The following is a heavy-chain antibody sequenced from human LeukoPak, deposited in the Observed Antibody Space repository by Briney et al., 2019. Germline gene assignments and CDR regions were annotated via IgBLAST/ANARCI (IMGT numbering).Heavy chain of an antibody. J-gene: IGHJ4*02. V-gene: IGHV1-3*01. D-gene: IGHD1-7*01. CDR3: ARGIWNYGSWGPYYSDY. CDR2: INAGNGKT. CDR1: GYTFTDYA. Sequence: GASVKVSCKASGYTFTDYAMQWVRQAPGQTLEWMGWINAGNGKTKYSQKFQGRVTITRDTSASTSYIELSSLSSDDTAVYYCARGIWNYGSWGPYYSDYWGQGTWSPSPQ.